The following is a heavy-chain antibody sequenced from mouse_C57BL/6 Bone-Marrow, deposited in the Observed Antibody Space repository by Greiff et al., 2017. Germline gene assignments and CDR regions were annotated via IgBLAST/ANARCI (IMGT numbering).Heavy chain of an antibody. V-gene: IGHV1-69*01. CDR2: IDPSDSYT. D-gene: IGHD1-1*01. Sequence: QVQLQQPGAELVMPGASVKLSCKASGYTFTSYWMHWVKQRPGQGLEWIGEIDPSDSYTNYNQKFKGKSTLTVDKSSSTAYMQLSSLTSEDSAVYYCAILLRLDYWGQGTTLTVSS. CDR1: GYTFTSYW. J-gene: IGHJ2*01. CDR3: AILLRLDY.